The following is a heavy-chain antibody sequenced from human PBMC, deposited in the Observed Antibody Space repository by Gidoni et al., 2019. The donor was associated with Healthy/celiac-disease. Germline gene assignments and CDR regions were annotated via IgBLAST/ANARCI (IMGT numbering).Heavy chain of an antibody. J-gene: IGHJ3*02. V-gene: IGHV3-13*01. CDR1: GFTFSSYD. D-gene: IGHD2-8*01. CDR3: ARECTACRGAFDI. Sequence: EVQLVESGGGLVQPGGSLRLSCAASGFTFSSYDMHWVRQATGKGLEWVSAIGTAGDTYYPGSVKGRFTISRENAKNSLYLQMNSLRAGDTAVYYCARECTACRGAFDIWGQGTMVTVSS. CDR2: IGTAGDT.